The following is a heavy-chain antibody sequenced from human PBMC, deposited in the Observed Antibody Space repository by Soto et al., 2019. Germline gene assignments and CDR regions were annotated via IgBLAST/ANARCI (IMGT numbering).Heavy chain of an antibody. Sequence: GGSLRLSCAASGFTFSNAWMNWVRQAPGKGLEWVGRIKSKTDGGTTDYAAPVKGRFTISRDDSKNTLYLQMNSLKTEDTAVYYYTARTLRYFDWLFSDLNVGLDYWGQGTLVTVSS. J-gene: IGHJ4*02. CDR1: GFTFSNAW. CDR3: TARTLRYFDWLFSDLNVGLDY. D-gene: IGHD3-9*01. CDR2: IKSKTDGGTT. V-gene: IGHV3-15*07.